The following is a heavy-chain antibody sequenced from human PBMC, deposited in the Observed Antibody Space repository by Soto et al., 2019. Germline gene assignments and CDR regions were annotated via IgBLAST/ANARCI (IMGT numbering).Heavy chain of an antibody. V-gene: IGHV3-23*04. Sequence: EVQLVESGGDLVQPGRSLRLSCAASGFTFSSYVMSWVRQAPGKGLEWVSAISGNGGSTYYADSVKGRFTISRDISKNTLFLQMNSLRAEDTAVYYCARAARLTYYYGLDVWGQGTTVTVSS. CDR3: ARAARLTYYYGLDV. D-gene: IGHD2-15*01. CDR2: ISGNGGST. J-gene: IGHJ6*02. CDR1: GFTFSSYV.